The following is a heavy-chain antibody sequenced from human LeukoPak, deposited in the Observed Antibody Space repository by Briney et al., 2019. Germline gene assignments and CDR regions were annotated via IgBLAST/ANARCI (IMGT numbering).Heavy chain of an antibody. CDR3: VFIVRDYMDV. Sequence: SVKVSCKASGGTFSSYAISWVRQAPGQGLEWMGGIIPIFGTANYAQKFQGRVTITADESTSTAYMELSSLRSEDTAVYYCVFIVRDYMDVWGKGTTVTISS. CDR2: IIPIFGTA. D-gene: IGHD1-26*01. V-gene: IGHV1-69*13. J-gene: IGHJ6*03. CDR1: GGTFSSYA.